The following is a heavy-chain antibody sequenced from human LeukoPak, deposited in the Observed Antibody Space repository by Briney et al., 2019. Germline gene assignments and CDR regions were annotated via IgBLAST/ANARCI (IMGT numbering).Heavy chain of an antibody. V-gene: IGHV3-9*01. CDR2: ISRYSGSI. Sequence: GGSLRLSCAASAFTFDDYAMHWVRHPAGKGKGGVAGISRYSGSIGHADSVKGRFTISRDNAKNSLYLQMNSLRAEDTALYYCAKATEAYCGGDCYSWDFDYWGQGTLVTVSS. D-gene: IGHD2-21*02. CDR1: AFTFDDYA. CDR3: AKATEAYCGGDCYSWDFDY. J-gene: IGHJ4*02.